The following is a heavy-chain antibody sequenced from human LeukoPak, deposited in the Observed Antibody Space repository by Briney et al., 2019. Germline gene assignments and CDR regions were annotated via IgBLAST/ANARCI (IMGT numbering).Heavy chain of an antibody. D-gene: IGHD3-22*01. CDR2: IWYDGTNK. Sequence: GGSLRLSCAASGFTFSSYGMHWVRQAPGKGLGWVAVIWYDGTNKYYGDSVKGRFTISRDNSKNTVFLQMNSLRAEDTAVYYCARAAYDSSGYLTLWGRGTLVTVSS. CDR3: ARAAYDSSGYLTL. J-gene: IGHJ4*02. V-gene: IGHV3-33*01. CDR1: GFTFSSYG.